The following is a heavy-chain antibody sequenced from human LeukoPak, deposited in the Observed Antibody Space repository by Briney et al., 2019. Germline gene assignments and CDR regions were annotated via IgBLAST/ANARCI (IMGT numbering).Heavy chain of an antibody. CDR1: GGSFSGYY. J-gene: IGHJ5*02. V-gene: IGHV4-34*01. CDR3: ARGDPENWFDP. Sequence: PSETLSLTCAVYGGSFSGYYWSWIRQPPGRGLEWIGEINHSGSTNYNPSLKSRVTISVDTSKNQFSLKLSSVTAADTAVYYCARGDPENWFDPWGQGTLVTVYS. CDR2: INHSGST.